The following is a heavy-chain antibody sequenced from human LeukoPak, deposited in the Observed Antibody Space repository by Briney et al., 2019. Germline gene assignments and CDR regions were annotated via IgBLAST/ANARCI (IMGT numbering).Heavy chain of an antibody. Sequence: PGGSLRLSCAASGFTFSNYWMHWVRQGQGKGLVWVSRMNTDGSITNYADSVKGRFSISRDNAKNTLYLQMNSLRAEDTAVYYCARGRPGWFDPWGQGTLVTVSS. CDR1: GFTFSNYW. J-gene: IGHJ5*02. CDR2: MNTDGSIT. V-gene: IGHV3-74*01. CDR3: ARGRPGWFDP.